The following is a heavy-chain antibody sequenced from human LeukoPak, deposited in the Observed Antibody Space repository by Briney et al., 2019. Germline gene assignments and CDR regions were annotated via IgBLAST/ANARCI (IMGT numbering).Heavy chain of an antibody. D-gene: IGHD4-17*01. CDR3: TRLERHDYGDYNWFDP. CDR2: IRSKAYGGTT. J-gene: IGHJ5*02. Sequence: QPGGSLRLSCTASGFTFGDYAMSWVRQAPGKGLEWVGFIRSKAYGGTTEYAASVKGGFTISRDDSKSIAYLQMNSLKTEDTAVYYCTRLERHDYGDYNWFDPWGQGTLVTVSS. V-gene: IGHV3-49*04. CDR1: GFTFGDYA.